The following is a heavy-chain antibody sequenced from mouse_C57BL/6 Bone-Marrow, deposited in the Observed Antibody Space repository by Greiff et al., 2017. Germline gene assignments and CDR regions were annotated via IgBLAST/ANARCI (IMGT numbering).Heavy chain of an antibody. CDR2: IHPNSGST. J-gene: IGHJ3*01. Sequence: VKLQQPGAELVKPGASVKLSCKASGYTFTSYWMHWVKQRPGQGLEWIGMIHPNSGSTNYNEKFKGKATLTVDQSSSTAYMQLNSLTSEDSAVYYCALANWVMFAYWGQGTLVTVSA. CDR3: ALANWVMFAY. CDR1: GYTFTSYW. D-gene: IGHD4-1*01. V-gene: IGHV1-64*01.